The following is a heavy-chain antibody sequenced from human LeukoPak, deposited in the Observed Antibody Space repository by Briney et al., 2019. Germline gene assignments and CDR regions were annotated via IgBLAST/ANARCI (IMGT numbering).Heavy chain of an antibody. CDR3: ARGKDDFWSGYYNSGANWFDP. CDR1: GYTFTNYA. V-gene: IGHV7-4-1*02. D-gene: IGHD3-3*01. CDR2: INTNTGNP. J-gene: IGHJ5*02. Sequence: ASVKVSCKASGYTFTNYAMNWVRQAPGQGLEWMGWINTNTGNPTYAQGFTGRFVFSLDTSVSTAYLQISSLKAEDTAVYYCARGKDDFWSGYYNSGANWFDPWGQGTLVTVSS.